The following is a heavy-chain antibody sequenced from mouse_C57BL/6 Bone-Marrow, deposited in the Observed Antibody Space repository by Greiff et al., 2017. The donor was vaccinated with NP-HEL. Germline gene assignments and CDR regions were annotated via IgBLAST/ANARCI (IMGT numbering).Heavy chain of an antibody. J-gene: IGHJ1*03. CDR3: ARSNYYGSRRYWYFDV. D-gene: IGHD1-1*01. CDR2: IYPGDGDT. V-gene: IGHV1-80*01. CDR1: GYAFSSYW. Sequence: LQQSGAELVKPGASVKISCKASGYAFSSYWMNWVKQRPGKGLEWIGQIYPGDGDTNYNGKFKGKATLTADKSSSTAYMQLSSLTSEDSAVYFCARSNYYGSRRYWYFDVWGTGTTVTVSS.